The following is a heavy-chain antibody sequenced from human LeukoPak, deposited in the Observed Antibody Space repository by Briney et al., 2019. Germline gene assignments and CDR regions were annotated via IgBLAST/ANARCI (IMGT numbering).Heavy chain of an antibody. CDR2: ISDSGGST. D-gene: IGHD3-22*01. CDR1: GFTFSSYA. Sequence: GGSLRLSCAASGFTFSSYAMSWVRQAPGKGLEWVSAISDSGGSTYYADSVKGRFTISRDNSKNTLYLQMNSLRAEDTAVYYCAKDFRTYYYDSSGYYGDYWGQGTLVTVSS. J-gene: IGHJ4*02. CDR3: AKDFRTYYYDSSGYYGDY. V-gene: IGHV3-23*01.